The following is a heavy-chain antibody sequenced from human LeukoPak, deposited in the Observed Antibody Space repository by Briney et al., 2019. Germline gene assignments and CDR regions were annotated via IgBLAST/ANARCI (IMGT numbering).Heavy chain of an antibody. CDR1: GYTFINNY. Sequence: VASVKVSCKAFGYTFINNYMRWVRQAPGQGLEWMGVINPRGGSTNYAQRFQGRVTMTTDTSTSTVYMELSSLTSEDTAVYYCARGAAAAGLDYWGQGTLVTVAS. CDR2: INPRGGST. CDR3: ARGAAAAGLDY. J-gene: IGHJ4*02. V-gene: IGHV1-46*01. D-gene: IGHD6-13*01.